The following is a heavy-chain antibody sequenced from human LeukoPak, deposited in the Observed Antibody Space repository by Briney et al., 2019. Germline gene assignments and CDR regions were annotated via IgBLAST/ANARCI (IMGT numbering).Heavy chain of an antibody. D-gene: IGHD6-13*01. Sequence: PSETLSLTCTVSGGSISSYYWSWIRQPAGKGLEWIGRIYTSGSTNYNPSLKSRVTMSVDTSKNQFSLKLSSVTAADTAVYYCARQQLPRVDAGAFDIWGQGTMVTVSS. CDR2: IYTSGST. CDR1: GGSISSYY. V-gene: IGHV4-4*07. CDR3: ARQQLPRVDAGAFDI. J-gene: IGHJ3*02.